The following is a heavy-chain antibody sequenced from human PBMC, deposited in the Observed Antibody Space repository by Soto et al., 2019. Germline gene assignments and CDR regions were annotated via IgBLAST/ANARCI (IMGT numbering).Heavy chain of an antibody. CDR3: AKDLLEGRRTSIDYYYGMDV. CDR1: GFTFSSYG. J-gene: IGHJ6*02. D-gene: IGHD6-6*01. Sequence: GGSLRLSCAASGFTFSSYGMHWVRQAPGKGLEWVAVISYDGSNKYYADSVKGRFTISRDNSKNTLYLQMNSLRAEDTAVYYCAKDLLEGRRTSIDYYYGMDVWGQGTTVTVSS. CDR2: ISYDGSNK. V-gene: IGHV3-30*18.